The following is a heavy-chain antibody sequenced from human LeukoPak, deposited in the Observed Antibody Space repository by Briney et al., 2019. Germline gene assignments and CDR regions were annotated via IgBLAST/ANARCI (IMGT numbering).Heavy chain of an antibody. J-gene: IGHJ6*03. Sequence: ASVKVSCKASGYTFTSYGISWVRQAPGQGLEWMGWISAYNGNTNYAQKLQGRVTMTTDTSTSTAYMELRSLRSDDTAVYYCARVFVIPGGFGVVTRTLYYYYMAVWGKVTTVTVSS. D-gene: IGHD3-3*01. CDR2: ISAYNGNT. V-gene: IGHV1-18*01. CDR1: GYTFTSYG. CDR3: ARVFVIPGGFGVVTRTLYYYYMAV.